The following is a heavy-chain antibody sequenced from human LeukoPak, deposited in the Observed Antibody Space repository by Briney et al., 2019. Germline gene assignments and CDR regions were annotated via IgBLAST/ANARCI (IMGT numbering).Heavy chain of an antibody. Sequence: PGGSLRLSCAASGFTVSSNYMSWVRQAPGKGLEWVSAISGSGDSAYYADSVKGRFTISRDNSKSTLYLQMNSLRAEDTAIYYCAKDHSWYSGSGPSYDYWGQGTLVTVSS. CDR3: AKDHSWYSGSGPSYDY. CDR1: GFTVSSNY. V-gene: IGHV3-23*01. D-gene: IGHD3-10*01. J-gene: IGHJ4*02. CDR2: ISGSGDSA.